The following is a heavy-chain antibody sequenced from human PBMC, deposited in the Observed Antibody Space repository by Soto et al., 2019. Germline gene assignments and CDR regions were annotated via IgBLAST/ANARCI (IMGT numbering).Heavy chain of an antibody. D-gene: IGHD1-1*01. CDR1: GGSFSGYY. CDR2: INHSGST. J-gene: IGHJ6*02. V-gene: IGHV4-34*01. Sequence: SETLSLTCAVYGGSFSGYYWSWIRQPPGKGLEWIGEINHSGSTNYNPSLKSRVTISVDTSKNQFSLKLSSVTAADTAVYYCARGGTGTTWGNYYYYYGMDVWGQGTTVTVSS. CDR3: ARGGTGTTWGNYYYYYGMDV.